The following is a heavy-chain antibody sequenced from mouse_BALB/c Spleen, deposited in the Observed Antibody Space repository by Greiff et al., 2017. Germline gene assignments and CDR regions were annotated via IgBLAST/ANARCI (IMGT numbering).Heavy chain of an antibody. V-gene: IGHV5-6-5*01. D-gene: IGHD1-1*01. CDR1: GFTFSSYA. J-gene: IGHJ3*01. Sequence: EVKVVESGGGLVKPGGSLKLSCAASGFTFSSYAMSWVRQTPEKRLEWVASISSGGSTYYPDSVKGRFTISRDNARNILYLQMSSLRSEDTAMYYCARRAYGSSYPFAYWGQGTLVTVSA. CDR3: ARRAYGSSYPFAY. CDR2: ISSGGST.